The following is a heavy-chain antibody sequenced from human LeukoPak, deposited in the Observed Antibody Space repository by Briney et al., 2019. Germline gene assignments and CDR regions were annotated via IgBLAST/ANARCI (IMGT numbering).Heavy chain of an antibody. J-gene: IGHJ6*03. Sequence: ASVKVSCKPSGYTFIHHYIHWVRQAPGQGLEWMGWINPNNDDTNYAEKFQGRVTITADESTSTVYMELSSLRSEDTAMYFCARAGPEADDYGDYRYYYYMDVWGKGTTVSISS. CDR3: ARAGPEADDYGDYRYYYYMDV. D-gene: IGHD4-17*01. V-gene: IGHV1-2*02. CDR1: GYTFIHHY. CDR2: INPNNDDT.